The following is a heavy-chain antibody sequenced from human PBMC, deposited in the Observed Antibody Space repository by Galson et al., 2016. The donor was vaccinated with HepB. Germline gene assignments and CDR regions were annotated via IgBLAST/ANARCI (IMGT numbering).Heavy chain of an antibody. CDR2: ISYDRSNK. J-gene: IGHJ4*02. Sequence: SLRLSCAASGLTFSTYGMHWVRQAPGKGLEWVAVISYDRSNKNYAASVKGRFTISRDNSKNTLYLEMTSLREEDTAVYYCAKDYSGYYFDGTGYYNAFDYWGQGALVTVSS. CDR1: GLTFSTYG. D-gene: IGHD3-22*01. V-gene: IGHV3-30*18. CDR3: AKDYSGYYFDGTGYYNAFDY.